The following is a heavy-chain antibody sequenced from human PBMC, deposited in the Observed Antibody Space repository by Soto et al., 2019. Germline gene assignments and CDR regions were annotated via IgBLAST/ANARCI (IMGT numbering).Heavy chain of an antibody. CDR3: ARGRRRVVPAGALRYFDL. CDR1: GGSFSGYY. D-gene: IGHD2-2*01. J-gene: IGHJ2*01. CDR2: INHSGST. V-gene: IGHV4-34*01. Sequence: QVQLQQWGAGLLKPSETLSLTCAVYGGSFSGYYWSWIRQPPGKGLEWIGEINHSGSTNYNPSLKSRFPISVNTSKNQFSLKLSSVTAADTALYYCARGRRRVVPAGALRYFDLWGRGTLVTVSS.